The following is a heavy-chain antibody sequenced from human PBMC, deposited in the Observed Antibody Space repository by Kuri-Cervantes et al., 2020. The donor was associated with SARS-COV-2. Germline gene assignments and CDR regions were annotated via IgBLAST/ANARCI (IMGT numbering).Heavy chain of an antibody. V-gene: IGHV3-30*18. J-gene: IGHJ6*02. Sequence: GGSLRLSCAASGFNFSRTDMHWVRQAPGKGLEWVAVISHDGKNKKCIASGKGRFTISRDNSKNTLYLQMNSLRAEDTAVYYCAKDIVLMVYAIKVMGYYYYGMDVWGQGTTVTVSS. D-gene: IGHD2-8*01. CDR2: ISHDGKNK. CDR3: AKDIVLMVYAIKVMGYYYYGMDV. CDR1: GFNFSRTD.